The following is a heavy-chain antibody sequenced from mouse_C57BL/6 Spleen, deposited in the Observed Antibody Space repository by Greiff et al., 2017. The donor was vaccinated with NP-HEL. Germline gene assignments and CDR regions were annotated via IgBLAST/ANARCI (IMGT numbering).Heavy chain of an antibody. CDR1: GFNIKDYY. J-gene: IGHJ1*03. V-gene: IGHV14-2*01. Sequence: EVQLQQSGAELVKPGASVKLSCTASGFNIKDYYMHWVKQRTEQGLEWIGRIDPEDGDTKYAPKFQGKATITADTSSNTAYLQLSSLTSEDTAVYYCAREDYGSSYGYFDVWGTGTTVTVSS. D-gene: IGHD1-1*01. CDR2: IDPEDGDT. CDR3: AREDYGSSYGYFDV.